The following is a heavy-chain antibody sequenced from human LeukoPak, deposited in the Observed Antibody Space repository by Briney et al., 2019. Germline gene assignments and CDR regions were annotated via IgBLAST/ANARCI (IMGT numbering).Heavy chain of an antibody. D-gene: IGHD1-1*01. CDR1: GYSISSGYY. CDR3: AGDKQTTGNGRPNWFDP. J-gene: IGHJ5*02. CDR2: IFQRGYS. V-gene: IGHV4-38-2*01. Sequence: SETLSLTCAVSGYSISSGYYWGWIRQPPGKGLQWIGSIFQRGYSYYNPSLKSRVTISVDTSRTQFSLKLSSVTAAHTAVYYCAGDKQTTGNGRPNWFDPWGQGTLVTVSS.